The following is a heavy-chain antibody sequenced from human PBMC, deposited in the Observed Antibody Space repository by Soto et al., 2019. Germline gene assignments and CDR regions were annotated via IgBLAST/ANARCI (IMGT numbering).Heavy chain of an antibody. CDR1: GFSFSAFS. CDR2: ISSSSSTI. J-gene: IGHJ3*02. Sequence: EVQLVESGGGLVQPGGSLRLSCVSSGFSFSAFSMNWVRQAPGKGLEWISYISSSSSTIYYADSVKGRFTITRDNAKNSLYLQMDSLREEDTAVYYCAREGARHCSPTRCYNAFDIWGQGTMVTVSS. D-gene: IGHD2-2*02. CDR3: AREGARHCSPTRCYNAFDI. V-gene: IGHV3-48*02.